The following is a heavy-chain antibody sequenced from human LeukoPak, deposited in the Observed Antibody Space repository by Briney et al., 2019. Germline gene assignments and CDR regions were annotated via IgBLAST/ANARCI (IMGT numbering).Heavy chain of an antibody. CDR1: GGSFSGYY. J-gene: IGHJ5*02. CDR2: INHSGST. D-gene: IGHD3-3*01. V-gene: IGHV4-34*01. CDR3: ARESGVTIFGVGFDP. Sequence: PSETLSLTCAVYGGSFSGYYWSWIRQPPGKGLEWIGEINHSGSTNYSPSLKSRVTISVDTSKNQFSLKLSSVTAADTAVYYCARESGVTIFGVGFDPWGQGTLVTVSS.